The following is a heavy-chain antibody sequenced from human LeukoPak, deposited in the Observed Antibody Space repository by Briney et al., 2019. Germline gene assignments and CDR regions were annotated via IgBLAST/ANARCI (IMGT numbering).Heavy chain of an antibody. CDR2: IKQDGSEK. Sequence: GGSLRLSCAASGFTFSSYWMSWVRQAPGKGLEWVANIKQDGSEKYYVDSVKGRFTISRDNAKNSLYLQMNSLRAEDTAVYYCARDRGGPPEGFQHWGQGTLVTVSS. CDR3: ARDRGGPPEGFQH. D-gene: IGHD2-15*01. CDR1: GFTFSSYW. V-gene: IGHV3-7*01. J-gene: IGHJ1*01.